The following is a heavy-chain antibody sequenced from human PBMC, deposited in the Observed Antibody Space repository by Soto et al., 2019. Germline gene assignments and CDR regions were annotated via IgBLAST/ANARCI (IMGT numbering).Heavy chain of an antibody. CDR1: GFTFSSYG. CDR3: AKDYYGSGSQNYYYYGMDV. J-gene: IGHJ6*02. D-gene: IGHD3-10*01. CDR2: ISYDGSNK. Sequence: GGSLRLSCAASGFTFSSYGMHWVRQAPGKGLEWVAVISYDGSNKYYADSVKGRFTISRDNSKNTLYLQMNSLRAEDTAVYYCAKDYYGSGSQNYYYYGMDVWGQGTTVTVSS. V-gene: IGHV3-30*18.